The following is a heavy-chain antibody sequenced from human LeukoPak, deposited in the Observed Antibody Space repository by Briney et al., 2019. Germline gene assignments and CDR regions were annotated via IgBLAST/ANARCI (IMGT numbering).Heavy chain of an antibody. V-gene: IGHV4-4*07. Sequence: KPSETLSLNCTVSGGSISSYYWSWIRQPARKGLEWIGRIYTSGSTNYNPSLKSRVTMSVDTSKNQFSLKLSSVTAADTAVYYCARSPSDTYYDFWSGYSVYWYFDLWGRGTLVTVSS. CDR1: GGSISSYY. CDR3: ARSPSDTYYDFWSGYSVYWYFDL. D-gene: IGHD3-3*01. J-gene: IGHJ2*01. CDR2: IYTSGST.